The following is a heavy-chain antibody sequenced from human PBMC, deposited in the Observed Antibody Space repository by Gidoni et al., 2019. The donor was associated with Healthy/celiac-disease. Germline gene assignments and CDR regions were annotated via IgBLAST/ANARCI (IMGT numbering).Heavy chain of an antibody. Sequence: EVQLVESGGGLVQPGGSLRLSCAASGFSFSSYWMSWVRQAPGKGLEWVANIKQDGSEKYYVDSVKGRFTISRDNAKNSLYLQMNSLRAEDTAVYYCARASDYGDIDYWGQGTLVTVSS. CDR3: ARASDYGDIDY. CDR1: GFSFSSYW. J-gene: IGHJ4*02. V-gene: IGHV3-7*01. D-gene: IGHD4-17*01. CDR2: IKQDGSEK.